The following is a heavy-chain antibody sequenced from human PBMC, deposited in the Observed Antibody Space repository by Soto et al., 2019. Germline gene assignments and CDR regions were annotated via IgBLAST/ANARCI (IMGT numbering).Heavy chain of an antibody. J-gene: IGHJ4*02. D-gene: IGHD6-19*01. CDR1: GYTFTSYD. Sequence: VKVSCKASGYTFTSYDINWVRQATGQGLEWMGWMNPNSGNTGYAQKFQGRVTMTRNTSISTAYMELSSLRSEDTAVYYCARLPPVAGPFDYWGQGTLVTVSS. CDR3: ARLPPVAGPFDY. V-gene: IGHV1-8*01. CDR2: MNPNSGNT.